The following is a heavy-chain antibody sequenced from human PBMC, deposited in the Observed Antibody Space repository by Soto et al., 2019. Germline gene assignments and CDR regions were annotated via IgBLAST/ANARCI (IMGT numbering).Heavy chain of an antibody. J-gene: IGHJ5*02. V-gene: IGHV1-24*01. CDR3: ATLSNVFWSGPNNCFDP. D-gene: IGHD3-3*01. CDR2: FDPEDGET. CDR1: GYTLTELS. Sequence: ASVKVSCKVSGYTLTELSMHWVRQAPGKGLEWMGGFDPEDGETIYAQKFQGRVTMTEDTSTDTAYMELSSLRSEDTAVYYCATLSNVFWSGPNNCFDPWGQGTLVTVSS.